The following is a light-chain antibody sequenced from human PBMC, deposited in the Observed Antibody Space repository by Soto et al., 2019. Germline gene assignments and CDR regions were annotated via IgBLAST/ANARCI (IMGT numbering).Light chain of an antibody. V-gene: IGKV3-15*01. Sequence: VMTQSPASLSVSPGERVTLSCRASQSVFSDVAWYQYKPGQAPRLLIYGASTRATGIPDRFSGRGYETEFTLTISSLESEDVAVYFCHQYYTWVRETFGQGTKLEIK. J-gene: IGKJ2*01. CDR1: QSVFSD. CDR2: GAS. CDR3: HQYYTWVRET.